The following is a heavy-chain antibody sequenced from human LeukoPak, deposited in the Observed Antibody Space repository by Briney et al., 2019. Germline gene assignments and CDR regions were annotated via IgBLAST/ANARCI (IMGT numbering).Heavy chain of an antibody. CDR1: GYTFTSYG. D-gene: IGHD1-26*01. J-gene: IGHJ3*02. V-gene: IGHV1-18*01. CDR2: ISAYNGNT. CDR3: ARGGGSCKRGGHAFDI. Sequence: ASVKVSCKASGYTFTSYGISWVRQAPGQGLEWMGWISAYNGNTNYAQKLQGRVTMTTDTSTSTAYMQLRSLRSDATAAYYCARGGGSCKRGGHAFDIWGQGTMVTVSS.